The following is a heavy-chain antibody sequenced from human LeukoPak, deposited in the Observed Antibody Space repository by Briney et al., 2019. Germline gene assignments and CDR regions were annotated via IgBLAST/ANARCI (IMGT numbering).Heavy chain of an antibody. CDR1: GYNITSYY. D-gene: IGHD2-15*01. V-gene: IGHV1-46*01. CDR3: ARQPLGYCSGGSCYGPWDY. CDR2: INPSAGSI. Sequence: ASVKVSCKASGYNITSYYMHWVRQAPGQGLEWMGIINPSAGSISYAQKFQGRVAMTRDTSTSTVYMELSSLRSDDTAVYYCARQPLGYCSGGSCYGPWDYWGQGTLVTVSS. J-gene: IGHJ4*02.